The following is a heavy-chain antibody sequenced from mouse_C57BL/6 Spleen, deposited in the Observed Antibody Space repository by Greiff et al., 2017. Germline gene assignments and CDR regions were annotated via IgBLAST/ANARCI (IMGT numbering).Heavy chain of an antibody. D-gene: IGHD1-1*01. Sequence: QVQLQQPGAELVKPGASVKMSCKASGYAFTSYWITWVKQRPGQGLEWIGDIYPGSGSTNYNEKFKSKATLTVDTSSSTAYMQLSSLTSEDSAVYYCASQVVADAMDYWGQGTSVTVSS. CDR1: GYAFTSYW. J-gene: IGHJ4*01. CDR2: IYPGSGST. CDR3: ASQVVADAMDY. V-gene: IGHV1-55*01.